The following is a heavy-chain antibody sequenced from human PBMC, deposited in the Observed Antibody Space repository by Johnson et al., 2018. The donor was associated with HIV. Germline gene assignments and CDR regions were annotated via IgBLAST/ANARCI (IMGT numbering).Heavy chain of an antibody. CDR3: ATRDPTYRPGVFDI. D-gene: IGHD2-2*02. J-gene: IGHJ3*02. CDR2: ISSSGTIT. CDR1: GFTFSSYE. V-gene: IGHV3-48*03. Sequence: VQLVESGGGVVQPGGSLRLSCAASGFTFSSYEMNWVRQAPGKGLEWLSYISSSGTITYYADSVKGRFSISRDNAKNSLFLQMNSLRAEDMAVYYCATRDPTYRPGVFDIWGQGTMVTVSS.